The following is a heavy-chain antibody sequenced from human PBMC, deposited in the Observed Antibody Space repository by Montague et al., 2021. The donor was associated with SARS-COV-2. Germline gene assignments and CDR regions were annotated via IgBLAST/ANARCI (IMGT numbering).Heavy chain of an antibody. J-gene: IGHJ4*02. CDR3: ARGGWGAPGTGRLFDY. D-gene: IGHD3-10*01. V-gene: IGHV6-1*01. CDR2: SYYMSKWYN. Sequence: CAISGDSVSSNSAAWNWIRQSPSRGLERLVRSYYMSKWYNDYAVSVKSRITINPDTSKNQFSLQLNSVTPEDTAVYYCARGGWGAPGTGRLFDYWGQGTLVTVSS. CDR1: GDSVSSNSAA.